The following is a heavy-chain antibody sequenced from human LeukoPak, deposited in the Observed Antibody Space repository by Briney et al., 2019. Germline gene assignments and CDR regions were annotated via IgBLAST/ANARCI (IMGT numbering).Heavy chain of an antibody. CDR3: ARDSSGWPGSHKDYYYGMDV. D-gene: IGHD6-19*01. CDR2: INPSGVST. J-gene: IGHJ6*01. V-gene: IGHV1-46*01. Sequence: ASVKVSCKASGYTFTSYYMHWVRQAPGQGLEWMGIINPSGVSTSYAQKLQGRVTMTKYTSTSPVYMELSSLRSEDTTVYYCARDSSGWPGSHKDYYYGMDVWGQGTT. CDR1: GYTFTSYY.